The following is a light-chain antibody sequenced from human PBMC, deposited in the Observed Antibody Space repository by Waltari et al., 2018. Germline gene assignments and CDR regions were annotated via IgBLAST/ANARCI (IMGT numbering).Light chain of an antibody. Sequence: EIVMTQSPATLSVSPGERVTLSCRASQSVNSDLAWYQHQPGQAPRLLIYGASTRATGIPARFSGSGSGTEFTLTISSLEPEDFAVYYCQQRSDWPPHFGQGTRLEMK. J-gene: IGKJ5*01. CDR3: QQRSDWPPH. CDR1: QSVNSD. V-gene: IGKV3D-15*01. CDR2: GAS.